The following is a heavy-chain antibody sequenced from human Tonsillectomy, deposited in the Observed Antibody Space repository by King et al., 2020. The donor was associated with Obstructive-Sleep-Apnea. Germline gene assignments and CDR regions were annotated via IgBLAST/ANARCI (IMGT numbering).Heavy chain of an antibody. J-gene: IGHJ4*02. CDR1: GFTFTNAW. CDR2: IKTKTDGGTA. Sequence: VQLVESGGGLVKPGGSLRLSCAASGFTFTNAWMSWVRQAPGKGLEWVGRIKTKTDGGTADYAAPVKGRFTISRDDSKNTLYLQMDSLKTEDTAVYYCAPSMGFRYYFDYWGQGTLVTVSS. D-gene: IGHD2/OR15-2a*01. CDR3: APSMGFRYYFDY. V-gene: IGHV3-15*01.